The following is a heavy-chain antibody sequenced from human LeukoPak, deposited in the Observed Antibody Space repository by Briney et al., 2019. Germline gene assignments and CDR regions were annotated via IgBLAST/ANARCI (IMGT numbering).Heavy chain of an antibody. CDR1: GGSISSSSYY. CDR3: AREYSSGWSDAFDI. CDR2: IYYSGST. V-gene: IGHV4-39*07. Sequence: SETLSLTCTVSGGSISSSSYYWGWIRQPPGKGLEWIGTIYYSGSTYYNPSLKSRVTMSVDTSKNQFSLKLRSVTAADTAVYYCAREYSSGWSDAFDIWGQGTMVTVSS. J-gene: IGHJ3*02. D-gene: IGHD6-19*01.